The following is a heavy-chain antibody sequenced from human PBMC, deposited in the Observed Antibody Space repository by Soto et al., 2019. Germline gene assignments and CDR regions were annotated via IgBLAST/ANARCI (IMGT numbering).Heavy chain of an antibody. Sequence: PSETLSLTWSVSVNYITNYYWSWLRLPGGKGLEWIGRIDTSENTNYNPSLQSRVTMSVDTSKKQFSLKLTSVTAADTAVYYCARDSNSWVQPEGMDVWGQGTPVTVPS. J-gene: IGHJ6*02. V-gene: IGHV4-4*07. D-gene: IGHD6-13*01. CDR3: ARDSNSWVQPEGMDV. CDR2: IDTSENT. CDR1: VNYITNYY.